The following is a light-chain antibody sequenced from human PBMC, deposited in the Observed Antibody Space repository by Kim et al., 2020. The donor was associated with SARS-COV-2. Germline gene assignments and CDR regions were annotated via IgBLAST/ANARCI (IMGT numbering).Light chain of an antibody. Sequence: ASGGDRVTITCRASQSVSINLNWYQQKPGKAPRLLIYAASSLQSGVPSRFSGSGSGTGFTLTISSLQPEDFAVYYCQQTFGTQYSFGRGTKVDIK. CDR2: AAS. CDR3: QQTFGTQYS. J-gene: IGKJ2*03. V-gene: IGKV1-39*01. CDR1: QSVSIN.